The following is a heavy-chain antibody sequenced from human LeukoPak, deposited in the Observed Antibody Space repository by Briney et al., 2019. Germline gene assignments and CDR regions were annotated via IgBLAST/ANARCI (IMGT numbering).Heavy chain of an antibody. CDR2: IYYSGST. CDR3: ARHVNDIVVVVLGMDV. CDR1: GGSISSSYY. Sequence: SETLSLTCTVSGGSISSSYYWGWIRQPPGKGLEWIGSIYYSGSTYYNPSLKSRVTISVDTSKNQFSLKLSSVTAADTAVYYCARHVNDIVVVVLGMDVWGQGTTVTVSS. V-gene: IGHV4-39*01. J-gene: IGHJ6*02. D-gene: IGHD2-2*01.